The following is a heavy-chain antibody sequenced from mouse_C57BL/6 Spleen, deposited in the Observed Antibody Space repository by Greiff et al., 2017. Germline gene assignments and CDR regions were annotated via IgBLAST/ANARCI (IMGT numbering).Heavy chain of an antibody. D-gene: IGHD2-4*01. V-gene: IGHV1-64*01. CDR1: GYTFTSYW. CDR2: IHPNSGST. J-gene: IGHJ4*01. CDR3: ARSTGRIYYDDDYAMAY. Sequence: QVQLQQPGAELVKPGASVKLSCKASGYTFTSYWMHWVKQRPGQGLEWIGMIHPNSGSTNYNEKFKSKATLTVDKSSSTAYMQLSSLTSEHSAVYYCARSTGRIYYDDDYAMAYWGQGTLVTVSA.